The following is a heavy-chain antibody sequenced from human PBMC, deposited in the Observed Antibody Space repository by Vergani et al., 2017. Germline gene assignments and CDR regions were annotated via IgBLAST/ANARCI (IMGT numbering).Heavy chain of an antibody. CDR1: EFTFSNYA. J-gene: IGHJ4*02. D-gene: IGHD6-19*01. CDR3: ANGLAVAGTND. CDR2: ISGSGVSA. Sequence: VHLLESGGGSVQPGGSPRLSCAASEFTFSNYAMNWVRQAPGKGLEWVSGISGSGVSAYYTDSVKGRFTISRDNSKNMLFLQMNSLRAEDTAVYYCANGLAVAGTNDWGQGTLVTVSS. V-gene: IGHV3-23*01.